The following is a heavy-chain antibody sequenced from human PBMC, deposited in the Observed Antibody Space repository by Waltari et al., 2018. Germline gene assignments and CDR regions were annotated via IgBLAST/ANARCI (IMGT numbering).Heavy chain of an antibody. J-gene: IGHJ4*02. D-gene: IGHD1-26*01. V-gene: IGHV3-23*01. CDR1: GFTFSAYT. Sequence: EVQILESGGGLVQPGGSLRLSCAASGFTFSAYTMNWVRQAPGKGLEGVSSIGGSSVSTYYADSVQGRFTISRDNSKNTMYLQMNSLRAEDSAVYYCAKDRSGSYYLGDSWGQGTLVTVSS. CDR2: IGGSSVST. CDR3: AKDRSGSYYLGDS.